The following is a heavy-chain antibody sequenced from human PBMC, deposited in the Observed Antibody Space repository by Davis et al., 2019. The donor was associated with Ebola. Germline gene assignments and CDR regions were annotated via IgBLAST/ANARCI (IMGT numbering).Heavy chain of an antibody. D-gene: IGHD1-26*01. CDR1: GFTFSSYA. V-gene: IGHV3-66*01. Sequence: GGSLRLSCAASGFTFSSYAMHWVRQAPGKGLEWVSVIYSGGSTYYADSVKGRFTISRDNSKNTLYLQMNSLRAEDTAVYYCARVGTSPVYYYGMDVWGQGTTVTVSS. CDR2: IYSGGST. CDR3: ARVGTSPVYYYGMDV. J-gene: IGHJ6*02.